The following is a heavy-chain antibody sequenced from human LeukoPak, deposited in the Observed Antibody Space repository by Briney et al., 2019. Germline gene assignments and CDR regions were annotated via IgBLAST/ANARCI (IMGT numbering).Heavy chain of an antibody. Sequence: TSETLSLTCTVSGGSISSYYWGWIRQPPGKGLEWIGSIYYSGSTYYNPSLKSRVTISVDTSKNQFSLKLSSVTAADTAVYYCARVRIQLWSRDAFDIWGQGTMVTVSS. J-gene: IGHJ3*02. CDR1: GGSISSYY. V-gene: IGHV4-39*07. D-gene: IGHD5-18*01. CDR2: IYYSGST. CDR3: ARVRIQLWSRDAFDI.